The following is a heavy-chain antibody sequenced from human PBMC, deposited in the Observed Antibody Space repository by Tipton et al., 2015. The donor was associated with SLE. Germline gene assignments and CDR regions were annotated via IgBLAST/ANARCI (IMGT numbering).Heavy chain of an antibody. V-gene: IGHV4-39*01. Sequence: TLSLTCTVSGGSISSSSYYWGWIRQPPGKGLEWIGRIYYSGSTYYNPSLKSRVTISVDTPKNRFSLKLSSVTAADTAVYYCARLPAYYYFGMDVWGQGTTVTVSS. D-gene: IGHD2-2*01. J-gene: IGHJ6*02. CDR2: IYYSGST. CDR1: GGSISSSSYY. CDR3: ARLPAYYYFGMDV.